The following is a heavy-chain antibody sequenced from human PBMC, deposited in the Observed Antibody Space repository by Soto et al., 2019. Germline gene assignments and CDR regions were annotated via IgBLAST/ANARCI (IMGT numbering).Heavy chain of an antibody. CDR1: GYTFTNYG. J-gene: IGHJ1*01. D-gene: IGHD2-15*01. CDR2: ISAQNGNR. V-gene: IGHV1-18*01. Sequence: QVQLVQSGAEVKKPGASVKVSCKTSGYTFTNYGVSWVRQAPGQGLEWMGWISAQNGNRDYAQKFQGRVTMTADTSRSTAYTDLEKPRSHDAAYYYFARPVPAPQHLNIWGQGTLVTVSS. CDR3: ARPVPAPQHLNI.